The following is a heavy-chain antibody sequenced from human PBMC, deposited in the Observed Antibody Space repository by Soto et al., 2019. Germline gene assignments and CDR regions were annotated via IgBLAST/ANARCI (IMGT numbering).Heavy chain of an antibody. Sequence: GGSLRLSCAASGFTFSRYWMHWVRQAPGKGLVWVSRISSYGSDTHYADSVKGRFTISRDNAKNTLYLQMNSLRADDTAVYYCASNYAYAEGYYWYGIDVWGQGTTVTGS. CDR1: GFTFSRYW. CDR3: ASNYAYAEGYYWYGIDV. CDR2: ISSYGSDT. J-gene: IGHJ6*02. V-gene: IGHV3-74*01. D-gene: IGHD3-16*01.